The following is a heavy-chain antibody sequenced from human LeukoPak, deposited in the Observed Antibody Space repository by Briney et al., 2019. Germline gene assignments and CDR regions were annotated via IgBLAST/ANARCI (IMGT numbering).Heavy chain of an antibody. Sequence: SETLSLTCTVSGGSISSYYWSWIRQPAGKGLEWIGRIYTSGSTNYNPSLKSRVTMSVDTSKNQFSLKLSSVTAAGTAVYYCARDRYYDFWSGLGLFDPWGQGTLVTVSS. D-gene: IGHD3-3*01. CDR2: IYTSGST. V-gene: IGHV4-4*07. J-gene: IGHJ5*02. CDR1: GGSISSYY. CDR3: ARDRYYDFWSGLGLFDP.